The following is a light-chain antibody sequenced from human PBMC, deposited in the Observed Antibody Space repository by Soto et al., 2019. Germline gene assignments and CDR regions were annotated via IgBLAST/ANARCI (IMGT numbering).Light chain of an antibody. CDR1: QSIRSHY. CDR3: QQYGSSVT. J-gene: IGKJ1*01. Sequence: EIVLTQSPGTLSLSPGERATLSCRASQSIRSHYLAWYQQKPGQAPRLLISGAHNRAPGIPDRFSGSESGTDFTRRISRLEPEDFAVYYWQQYGSSVTFGQGTKVEIK. V-gene: IGKV3-20*01. CDR2: GAH.